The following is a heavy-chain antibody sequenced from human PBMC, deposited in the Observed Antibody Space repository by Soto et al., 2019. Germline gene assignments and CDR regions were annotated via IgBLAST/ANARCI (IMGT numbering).Heavy chain of an antibody. CDR2: ISGGGGSTI. CDR3: ARVRGYYDSSGFDY. Sequence: GGSLRLSCAASGFTFSDYYMSWIRQSPGKGLEWVSYISGGGGSTISYADSVKGRFTISRDNAQNSLYLQMNSLRAEDTAVYYCARVRGYYDSSGFDYWGRGALVTV. CDR1: GFTFSDYY. D-gene: IGHD3-22*01. V-gene: IGHV3-11*01. J-gene: IGHJ4*02.